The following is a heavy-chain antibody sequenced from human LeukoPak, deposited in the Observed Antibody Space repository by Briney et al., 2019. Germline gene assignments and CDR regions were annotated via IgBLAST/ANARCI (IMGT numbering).Heavy chain of an antibody. CDR3: ARDGGITINRWPGLNYGVDV. Sequence: GGSLRLSCAASGFTVSSNYMSWVRQAPGKGLEWVSVIYSGGSTYYADSVKGRFTISRDNSKNTLYLQMNSLRAEDTAVYYCARDGGITINRWPGLNYGVDVWGQGTTVTVSS. J-gene: IGHJ6*02. V-gene: IGHV3-66*01. CDR1: GFTVSSNY. CDR2: IYSGGST. D-gene: IGHD3-10*01.